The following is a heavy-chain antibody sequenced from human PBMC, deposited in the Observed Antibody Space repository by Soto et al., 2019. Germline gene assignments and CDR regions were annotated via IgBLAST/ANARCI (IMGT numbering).Heavy chain of an antibody. D-gene: IGHD1-7*01. J-gene: IGHJ4*02. V-gene: IGHV2-5*02. CDR2: IYWDDDK. CDR1: GFSLATYGVG. CDR3: AHRLTLNSDWNYGRFDY. Sequence: QITLKESGPTLVKPTQTLTLTCTFSGFSLATYGVGVGWVRQPPGKALEWLALIYWDDDKRYSPSLKSRLTIPKDTSQNHVVLTMTNMDPVDTATYYCAHRLTLNSDWNYGRFDYWGQGTLVTVSS.